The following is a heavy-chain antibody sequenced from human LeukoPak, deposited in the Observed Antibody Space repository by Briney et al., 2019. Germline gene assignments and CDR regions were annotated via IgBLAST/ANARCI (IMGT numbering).Heavy chain of an antibody. Sequence: GGSLRLSCAASGFTVSSNYMSWVRQAPGKGLEWASVLYSGGNTYYADSVKGRFSISRDDSKNTLYLQMNSLRADDTAVYYCARGGTATTQPFEYWGQGALVTVSS. J-gene: IGHJ4*02. V-gene: IGHV3-66*01. D-gene: IGHD4-17*01. CDR3: ARGGTATTQPFEY. CDR1: GFTVSSNY. CDR2: LYSGGNT.